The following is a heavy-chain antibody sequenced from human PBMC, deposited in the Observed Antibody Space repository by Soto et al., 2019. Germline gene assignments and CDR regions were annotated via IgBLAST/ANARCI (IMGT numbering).Heavy chain of an antibody. CDR2: IVPSVDTT. CDR3: ARCPQPPDTADPYAVDV. V-gene: IGHV1-69*18. J-gene: IGHJ6*02. CDR1: GGTFSRSG. D-gene: IGHD5-18*01. Sequence: QVQLVQSGTEVKKPGASVKVSCKASGGTFSRSGFHWVRQAPGQGREWMGMIVPSVDTTNYAQKFQARVTISADQFTSTVSMESRSLRSEDTAVYYCARCPQPPDTADPYAVDVWGQGTRVIVSS.